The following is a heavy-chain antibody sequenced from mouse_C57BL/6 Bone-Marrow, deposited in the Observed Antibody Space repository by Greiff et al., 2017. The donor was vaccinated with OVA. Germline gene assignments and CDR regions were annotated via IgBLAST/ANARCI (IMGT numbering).Heavy chain of an antibody. V-gene: IGHV1-15*01. CDR2: IDPETGGT. D-gene: IGHD4-1*01. J-gene: IGHJ2*01. CDR3: TRDGANWSFDY. Sequence: VQRVESGAELVRPGASVTLSCKASGYTFTDYEMHWVKQTPVHGLEWIGAIDPETGGTAYNQKFKGKAILTADKSSSTAYMELRSLTSEDSAVYYCTRDGANWSFDYWGQGTTLTVSS. CDR1: GYTFTDYE.